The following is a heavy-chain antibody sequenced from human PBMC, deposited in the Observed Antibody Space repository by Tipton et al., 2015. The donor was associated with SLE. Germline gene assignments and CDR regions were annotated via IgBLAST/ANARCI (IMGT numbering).Heavy chain of an antibody. V-gene: IGHV5-10-1*01. CDR1: GYSFTSYW. CDR3: ARHGSSSWEFDP. Sequence: QLVQSGAEVKKPGESLKISCKGSGYSFTSYWISWVRQMPGKGLEWMGRIDPSDSYTNYSPSFQGHVTISADKSISTAYLQWSSLKASDTAMYYCARHGSSSWEFDPWGQGTLVTVSS. CDR2: IDPSDSYT. J-gene: IGHJ5*02. D-gene: IGHD6-13*01.